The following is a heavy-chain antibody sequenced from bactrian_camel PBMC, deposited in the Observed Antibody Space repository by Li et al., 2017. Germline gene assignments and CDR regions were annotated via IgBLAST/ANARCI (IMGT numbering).Heavy chain of an antibody. CDR1: GYIFSSCG. J-gene: IGHJ6*01. V-gene: IGHV3S53*01. CDR3: AAAPGFNSVRRCGYYLLSAPAGSYFSL. D-gene: IGHD2*01. Sequence: VQLVESGGGSVQAGGSLKLSCVAPGYIFSSCGMGWYRQAPGKERELVSTISSDGTISYADSVKGRFTMSRDTAEKTLYLQMSSLKPDDTAVYYCAAAPGFNSVRRCGYYLLSAPAGSYFSLWGQGTQVTVS. CDR2: ISSDGTI.